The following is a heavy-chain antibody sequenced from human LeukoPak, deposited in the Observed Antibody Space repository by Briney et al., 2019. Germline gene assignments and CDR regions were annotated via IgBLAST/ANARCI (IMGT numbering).Heavy chain of an antibody. CDR1: GYTFTSYG. D-gene: IGHD3-9*01. CDR2: ISPYNGNT. J-gene: IGHJ6*02. V-gene: IGHV1-18*01. CDR3: ARVRNYDILTGYLPGMDV. Sequence: GASVTVSCTASGYTFTSYGISWVRQAPGQGLEWMGWISPYNGNTNYAQNLQGRVTMTTDTSTSTAYMEMRTLRSDDTAVYYCARVRNYDILTGYLPGMDVWGQGTTVTVSS.